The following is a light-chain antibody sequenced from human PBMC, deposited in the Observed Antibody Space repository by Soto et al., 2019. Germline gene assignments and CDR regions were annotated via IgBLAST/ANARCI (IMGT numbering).Light chain of an antibody. J-gene: IGKJ1*01. CDR2: WAS. CDR3: QQYDSYST. Sequence: DIVMTQSPDSLAVSLGERATINCKSSQSVLRTSNDKNSLSWYQQKPGQPPKLLIYWASTRESGVPDRFSGSGSGTDFTLTISSLQAEDVAVYYCQQYDSYSTFGQGTKVDFK. CDR1: QSVLRTSNDKNS. V-gene: IGKV4-1*01.